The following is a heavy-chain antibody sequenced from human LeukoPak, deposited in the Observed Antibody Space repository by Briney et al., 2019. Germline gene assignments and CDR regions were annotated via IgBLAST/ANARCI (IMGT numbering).Heavy chain of an antibody. J-gene: IGHJ6*02. CDR3: ASNPDYYYYGMDV. Sequence: SVKVSCKASGGTCSSYTISWVRQAPGQGLEWMGRIIPILGIANYAQKFQGRVTITADKSTSTAYMELSSLRSEDTAVYYCASNPDYYYYGMDVWGQGTTVTVSS. V-gene: IGHV1-69*02. D-gene: IGHD1-14*01. CDR2: IIPILGIA. CDR1: GGTCSSYT.